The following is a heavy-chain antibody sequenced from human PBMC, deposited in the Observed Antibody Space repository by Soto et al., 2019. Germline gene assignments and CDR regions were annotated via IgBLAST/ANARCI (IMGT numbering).Heavy chain of an antibody. J-gene: IGHJ4*02. CDR1: GFTLSDHY. V-gene: IGHV3-72*01. D-gene: IGHD5-12*01. CDR3: ARGGYESRY. Sequence: EVQVVESGGGLVQPGGSLRVSCAASGFTLSDHYMDWVRQAPGKGLEWVGRTKNKGNSYTTEYAASVKGRFTISRDDSKNSVYLHMNSLKSEDTAVYYCARGGYESRYWGQGTLVTVSS. CDR2: TKNKGNSYTT.